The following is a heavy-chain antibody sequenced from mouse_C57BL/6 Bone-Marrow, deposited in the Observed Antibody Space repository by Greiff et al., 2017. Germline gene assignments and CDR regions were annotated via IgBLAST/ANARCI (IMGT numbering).Heavy chain of an antibody. CDR3: ARWKDYYEYLAWFAY. CDR1: GYTFTSYG. J-gene: IGHJ3*01. V-gene: IGHV1-81*01. CDR2: IYPRSGNT. D-gene: IGHD2-4*01. Sequence: QVQLQQSGAELARPGASVKLSCKASGYTFTSYGISWVKQRTGQGLEWIGEIYPRSGNTEYNEKFKGKATLTADKSSSTAYMGLRSLTSEESAVYFCARWKDYYEYLAWFAYCGQGTLVTVSA.